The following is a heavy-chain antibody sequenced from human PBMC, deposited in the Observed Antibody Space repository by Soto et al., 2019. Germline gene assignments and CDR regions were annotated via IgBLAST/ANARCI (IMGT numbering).Heavy chain of an antibody. V-gene: IGHV4-31*03. J-gene: IGHJ4*02. D-gene: IGHD6-6*01. CDR2: IYYSGSN. CDR1: GGSISSGGYY. Sequence: QVQLQESGPGLVKPSQTLSLTCTVSGGSISSGGYYWSWIRQHPGKGLEWIGYIYYSGSNYYNQSLKSRVTISVDSSKNQFSLKLSSAMAADTTGYHCARTREYSPFSSSSFRYWGQGTLVTVPS. CDR3: ARTREYSPFSSSSFRY.